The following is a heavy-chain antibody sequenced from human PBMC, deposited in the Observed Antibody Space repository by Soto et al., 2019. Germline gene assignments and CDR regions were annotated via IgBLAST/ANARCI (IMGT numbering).Heavy chain of an antibody. Sequence: VGSLRLSCTASGFTFSSYSITWVRHSPFKGLGLVSSVSPSMTWIYYADSVQGRFTISRDNAKNSLYLQMNSLRAEDTAVYYCARDRQDRYSSGWYAYYGMDVWGQGTTVTVSS. CDR1: GFTFSSYS. CDR3: ARDRQDRYSSGWYAYYGMDV. J-gene: IGHJ6*02. CDR2: VSPSMTWI. V-gene: IGHV3-21*01. D-gene: IGHD6-19*01.